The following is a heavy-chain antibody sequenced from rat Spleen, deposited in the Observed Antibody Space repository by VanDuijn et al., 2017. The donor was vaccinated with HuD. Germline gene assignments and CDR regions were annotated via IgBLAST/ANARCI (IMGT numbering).Heavy chain of an antibody. J-gene: IGHJ3*01. V-gene: IGHV5-31*01. CDR1: GFTFNNYW. CDR3: ASPNWFAY. Sequence: EVQLVESGGGLVQPGRSLKLSCVASGFTFNNYWMTWIRQAPGKGLEWVATISSDGSSIYYRDSVKGRFTISRDNAESTLYLQMDSLRSEDTATYYCASPNWFAYWGQGTLVTVSS. CDR2: ISSDGSSI.